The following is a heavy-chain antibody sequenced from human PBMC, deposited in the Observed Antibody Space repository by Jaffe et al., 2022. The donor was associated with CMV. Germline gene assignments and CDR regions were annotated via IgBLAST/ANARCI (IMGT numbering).Heavy chain of an antibody. D-gene: IGHD3-10*01. Sequence: QVQLQQWGAGLLKPSETLSLTCAVYGGSFSGYYWSWIRQPPGKGLEWIGEINHSGSTNYNPSLKSRVTISVDTSKNQFSLKLSSVTAADTAVYYCARGAGMVRGVRVQAFCDYWGQGTLVTVSS. CDR2: INHSGST. J-gene: IGHJ4*02. CDR3: ARGAGMVRGVRVQAFCDY. CDR1: GGSFSGYY. V-gene: IGHV4-34*01.